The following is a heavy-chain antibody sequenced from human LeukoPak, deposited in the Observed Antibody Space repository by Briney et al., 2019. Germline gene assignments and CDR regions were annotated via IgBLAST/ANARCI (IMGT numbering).Heavy chain of an antibody. CDR3: ARVQAWSGYYMGDYFDY. CDR1: GYTFTSYG. Sequence: ASVKVSCKASGYTFTSYGFSWVRQAPGQGLEWMGWISAYNGNTNYAQKLQGRVTMTTDTSTSTAYMELRSLRSDDTAVYYCARVQAWSGYYMGDYFDYWGQGTLVTVSS. D-gene: IGHD3-3*01. J-gene: IGHJ4*02. V-gene: IGHV1-18*01. CDR2: ISAYNGNT.